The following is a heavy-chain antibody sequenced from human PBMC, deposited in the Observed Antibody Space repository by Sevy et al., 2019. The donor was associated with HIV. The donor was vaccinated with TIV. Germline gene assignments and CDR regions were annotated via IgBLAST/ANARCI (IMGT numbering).Heavy chain of an antibody. J-gene: IGHJ4*02. V-gene: IGHV3-48*02. D-gene: IGHD6-19*01. CDR1: GFTFSSYS. Sequence: GGSLRLSCAASGFTFSSYSMNWVRQAPGKGLEWVSYISSSSITIYYADSVKGRFTISRDNAKNSLYLQMNGLRDEDTAVYYCAREGSSGWNARQYFDYWGQGTLVTVSS. CDR3: AREGSSGWNARQYFDY. CDR2: ISSSSITI.